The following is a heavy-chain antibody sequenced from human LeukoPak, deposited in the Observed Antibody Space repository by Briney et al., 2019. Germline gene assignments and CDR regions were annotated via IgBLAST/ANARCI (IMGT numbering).Heavy chain of an antibody. CDR2: IVVGSGNT. CDR3: AAGGNWNGGGYFDY. Sequence: ASVKVSCKASGFTFTSSAVQRVRQARGQRLEWIGWIVVGSGNTNYAQKFQERVTITRDMSTSTAYMELSSLRSEDTAVYYCAAGGNWNGGGYFDYWGQGTLVTVSS. V-gene: IGHV1-58*01. J-gene: IGHJ4*02. D-gene: IGHD1-20*01. CDR1: GFTFTSSA.